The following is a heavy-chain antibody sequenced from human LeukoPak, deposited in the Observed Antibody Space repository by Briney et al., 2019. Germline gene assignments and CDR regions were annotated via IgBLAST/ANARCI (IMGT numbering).Heavy chain of an antibody. D-gene: IGHD3-22*01. CDR1: GFSFRGYY. J-gene: IGHJ6*02. Sequence: GGSLRLSCAASGFSFRGYYMGWIRQAPGKGLEWLSYISSSGSTIYYADSVKGRFTISRDNAKNSLYLQMNSLRAEDTAVYYCARAHSSGYYYYYGMDVWGQGTTVTVSS. V-gene: IGHV3-11*01. CDR3: ARAHSSGYYYYYGMDV. CDR2: ISSSGSTI.